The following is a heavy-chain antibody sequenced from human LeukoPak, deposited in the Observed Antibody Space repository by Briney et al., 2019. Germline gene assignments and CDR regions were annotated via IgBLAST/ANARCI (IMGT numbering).Heavy chain of an antibody. Sequence: PGGSLRLSCATSGFTFSNYAMSWVRQAPGKGLEWVAGISGTGGSTHYADSVKGRFTISRDNAKETLYLQMNSLRAEDTAVYYCARRGGGDYFDVFDIWGQGTMVTVSS. CDR3: ARRGGGDYFDVFDI. J-gene: IGHJ3*02. D-gene: IGHD3-16*01. V-gene: IGHV3-23*01. CDR2: ISGTGGST. CDR1: GFTFSNYA.